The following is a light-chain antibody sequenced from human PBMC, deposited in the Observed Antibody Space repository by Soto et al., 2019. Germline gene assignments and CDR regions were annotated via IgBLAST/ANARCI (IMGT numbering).Light chain of an antibody. CDR1: QSVSSTY. Sequence: EIVLTQSPGTLSLSPGEGAILSCRASQSVSSTYLAWYQQKPGQAPRLLIYGGSSRATGIPDRFSGGGSGIDFALTISRLEPEDFAVYFCQQYAYSPPTFGPGTKVDIK. CDR3: QQYAYSPPT. V-gene: IGKV3-20*01. J-gene: IGKJ3*01. CDR2: GGS.